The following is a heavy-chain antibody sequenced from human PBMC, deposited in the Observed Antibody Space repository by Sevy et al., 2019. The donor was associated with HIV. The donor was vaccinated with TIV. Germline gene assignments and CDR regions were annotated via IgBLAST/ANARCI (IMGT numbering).Heavy chain of an antibody. D-gene: IGHD1-26*01. CDR1: GFTLSNYW. Sequence: GGSLRLSCAASGFTLSNYWMSWVRQAPGKGLEWVANIKQDGSDKYCVDSVKGRFTISRDNAKNSLYLQMNSLRAEDTAVYYCARDLYSGSYYENYWGQGTLVTVSS. CDR3: ARDLYSGSYYENY. J-gene: IGHJ4*02. CDR2: IKQDGSDK. V-gene: IGHV3-7*01.